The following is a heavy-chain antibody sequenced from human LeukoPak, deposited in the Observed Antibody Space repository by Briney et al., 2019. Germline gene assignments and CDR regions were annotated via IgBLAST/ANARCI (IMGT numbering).Heavy chain of an antibody. D-gene: IGHD6-19*01. CDR1: GYTFTSYG. CDR2: ISAYNGNT. CDR3: ARASIAVAGLGHFQH. J-gene: IGHJ1*01. Sequence: ASVKVSCKASGYTFTSYGISWVRQAPGQGLEWMGWISAYNGNTNYAQKLQGRDTMTTDTSTSTAYMELRSLRSDDTAVYYCARASIAVAGLGHFQHWGQGTLVTVSS. V-gene: IGHV1-18*01.